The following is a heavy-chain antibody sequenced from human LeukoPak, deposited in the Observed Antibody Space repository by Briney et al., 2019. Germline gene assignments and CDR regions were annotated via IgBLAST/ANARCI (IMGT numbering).Heavy chain of an antibody. V-gene: IGHV4-34*01. CDR3: AREQLVVPAAIDY. Sequence: SETLSLTCAVYGGSFSGYYWSWIRQPPGKGLEWIGSIYHSGSTYYNPSLKSRVTISVDTSKNQFSLKLSSVTAADTAVYYCAREQLVVPAAIDYWGQGTLVTVSS. CDR1: GGSFSGYY. D-gene: IGHD2-2*01. J-gene: IGHJ4*02. CDR2: IYHSGST.